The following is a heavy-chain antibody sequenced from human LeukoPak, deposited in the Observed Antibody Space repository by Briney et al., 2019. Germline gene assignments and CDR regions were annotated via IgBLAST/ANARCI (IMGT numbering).Heavy chain of an antibody. Sequence: ASVKVSCKASGYTFTGYYMHWVRQAPGQGLEWMGWINPNSGGTNYAQKFQGRVTMTRDTSINTAYMELSRLRSDDTAVYYCARLVDILTGYGDYWGQGTLVTVSS. CDR1: GYTFTGYY. V-gene: IGHV1-2*02. D-gene: IGHD3-9*01. CDR2: INPNSGGT. J-gene: IGHJ4*02. CDR3: ARLVDILTGYGDY.